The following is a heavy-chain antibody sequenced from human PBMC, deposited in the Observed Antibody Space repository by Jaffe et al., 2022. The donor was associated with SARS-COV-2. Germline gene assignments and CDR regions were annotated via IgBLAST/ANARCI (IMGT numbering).Heavy chain of an antibody. CDR2: IYSGGST. Sequence: EVQLVESGGGLVQPGGSLRLSCAASGFTVSSNYMSWVRQAPGKGLEWVSVIYSGGSTYYADSVKGRFTISRDNSKNTLYLQMNSLRAEDTAVYYCARDLSGSNWFDPWGQGTLVTVSS. CDR1: GFTVSSNY. D-gene: IGHD1-26*01. V-gene: IGHV3-66*02. CDR3: ARDLSGSNWFDP. J-gene: IGHJ5*02.